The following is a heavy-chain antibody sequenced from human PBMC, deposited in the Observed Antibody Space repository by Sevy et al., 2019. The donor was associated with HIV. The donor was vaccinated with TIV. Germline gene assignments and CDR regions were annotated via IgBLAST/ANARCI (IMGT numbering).Heavy chain of an antibody. CDR2: ISSSGSSI. CDR3: TRNGGAFDNGFDP. Sequence: GGSLRLSCTASGFTFSSYDMNWVRHAPGKGLEWVSKISSSGSSIYYADSVKGRFIISRDNAKNSLNLQMNSLRAEDTAVYYCTRNGGAFDNGFDPWGQGTLVTVSS. CDR1: GFTFSSYD. V-gene: IGHV3-48*03. D-gene: IGHD2-8*01. J-gene: IGHJ5*02.